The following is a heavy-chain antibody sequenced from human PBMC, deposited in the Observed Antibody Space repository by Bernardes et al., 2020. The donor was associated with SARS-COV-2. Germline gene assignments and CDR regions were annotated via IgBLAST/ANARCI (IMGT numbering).Heavy chain of an antibody. V-gene: IGHV4-34*01. J-gene: IGHJ5*02. Sequence: TLSLTCAVYGGSFSGSYWSWIRQPPGKGLEWIGEINHSGSTNYNPSLKSRVTISVDTSKNQFSLKLSSVTAADTAVYYCARRTKITMIVIAVVGWFDPWGQGTLVTVSS. CDR3: ARRTKITMIVIAVVGWFDP. CDR2: INHSGST. CDR1: GGSFSGSY. D-gene: IGHD3-22*01.